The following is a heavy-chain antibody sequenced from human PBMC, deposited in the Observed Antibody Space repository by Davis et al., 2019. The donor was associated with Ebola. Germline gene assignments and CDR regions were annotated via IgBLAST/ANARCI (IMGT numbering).Heavy chain of an antibody. CDR2: IRSKANSYAT. V-gene: IGHV3-73*01. CDR3: ARIYYYYYGMDV. CDR1: GFTFSGSA. J-gene: IGHJ6*02. Sequence: GESLKISCAASGFTFSGSAMHWVRQASGKGLEWVGRIRSKANSYATAYAASVKGRFTISRDDSKNTAYLQMNSLKTEDTAVYYCARIYYYYYGMDVWGQGTTVTVSS.